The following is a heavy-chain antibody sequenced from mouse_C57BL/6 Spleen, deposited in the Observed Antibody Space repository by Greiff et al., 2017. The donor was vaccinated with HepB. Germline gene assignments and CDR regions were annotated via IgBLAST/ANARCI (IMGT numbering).Heavy chain of an antibody. CDR1: GYTFTDYN. Sequence: EVQLQQSGPELVKPGASVKMSCKASGYTFTDYNMHWVKQSHGKSLEWIGYINPNNGGTSYNQKFKGKATLTVNKSSSTAYMELRSLTSEDSAVYDCARGGNYGYFDVWGTGTTVTVSS. CDR2: INPNNGGT. V-gene: IGHV1-22*01. J-gene: IGHJ1*03. D-gene: IGHD2-1*01. CDR3: ARGGNYGYFDV.